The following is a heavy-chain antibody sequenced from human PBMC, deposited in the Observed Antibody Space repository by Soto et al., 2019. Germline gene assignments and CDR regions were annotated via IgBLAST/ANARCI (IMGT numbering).Heavy chain of an antibody. D-gene: IGHD6-13*01. V-gene: IGHV4-39*02. CDR2: IYYSAST. Sequence: QLQLQESGPGLVKPSETLSLTCTVSGGSISSSSYYWGWIRQPPGKGLEWIGSIYYSASTYYNPSLKSRVTISVDTSKNQFSLKLSSVTAADTAVYYCAREEQLVYFDYWGQGTLVTVSS. CDR3: AREEQLVYFDY. J-gene: IGHJ4*02. CDR1: GGSISSSSYY.